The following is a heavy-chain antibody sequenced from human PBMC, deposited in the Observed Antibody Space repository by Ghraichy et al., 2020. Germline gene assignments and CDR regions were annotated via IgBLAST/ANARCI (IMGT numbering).Heavy chain of an antibody. Sequence: GESLNISCVASGFPFSSYSMDWVRQAPGEGLEWVASINSRSDTIFYTDSVKGRFAISRDNAKNSLFLQVNSLRAEDTAVYYCARGYNYDFNWYFDLWGRGTLVTVSS. CDR3: ARGYNYDFNWYFDL. CDR2: INSRSDTI. CDR1: GFPFSSYS. J-gene: IGHJ2*01. D-gene: IGHD5-18*01. V-gene: IGHV3-21*01.